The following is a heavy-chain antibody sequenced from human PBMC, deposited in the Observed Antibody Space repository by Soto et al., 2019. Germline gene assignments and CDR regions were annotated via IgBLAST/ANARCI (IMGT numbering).Heavy chain of an antibody. D-gene: IGHD4-17*01. CDR2: IYYSGST. J-gene: IGHJ3*02. CDR1: GGSISSGGYF. CDR3: ARAPPIYGRDGNDAFDI. V-gene: IGHV4-31*02. Sequence: PSEALPLTWTVSGGSISSGGYFWSWIRHHPGKGLEWSGYIYYSGSTDYTPSLKSRVTISVDTSKNQFSLKLSSVTAADTAVYYCARAPPIYGRDGNDAFDIWGQGTMVTVSS.